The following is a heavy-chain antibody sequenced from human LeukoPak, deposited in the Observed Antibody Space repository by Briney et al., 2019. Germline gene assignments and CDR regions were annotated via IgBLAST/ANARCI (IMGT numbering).Heavy chain of an antibody. J-gene: IGHJ4*02. CDR3: ARRIPATASGLDY. Sequence: GGSLRLSCAASGFTFSSYAMSWVRQAPGKGLEWVSTISGSGDYTYYADSVKGRFTTSRDNSKNTLYLQMNRLSAEDMAVYYCARRIPATASGLDYWGQGTLVTVSS. V-gene: IGHV3-23*01. CDR2: ISGSGDYT. CDR1: GFTFSSYA. D-gene: IGHD2-2*01.